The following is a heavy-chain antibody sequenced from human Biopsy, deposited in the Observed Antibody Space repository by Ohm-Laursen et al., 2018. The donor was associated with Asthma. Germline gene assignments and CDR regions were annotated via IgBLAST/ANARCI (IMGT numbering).Heavy chain of an antibody. D-gene: IGHD4-23*01. J-gene: IGHJ3*02. CDR2: IYSGGGT. V-gene: IGHV3-53*01. CDR3: ARAYGGSFFSGSFDI. Sequence: SLRLSCAAPGFAVSRDYMFWVRQAPGKGLEWVSVIYSGGGTYYADSVQGRVTTSRDNSKNTLSLQMNSLRAEDTAVYYCARAYGGSFFSGSFDIWGQGTMVTVSS. CDR1: GFAVSRDY.